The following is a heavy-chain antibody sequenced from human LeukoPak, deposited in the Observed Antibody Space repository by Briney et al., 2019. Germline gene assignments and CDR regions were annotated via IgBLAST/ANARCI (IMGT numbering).Heavy chain of an antibody. J-gene: IGHJ4*02. CDR1: GFSFSNYA. CDR3: AKDRYSSWYLTLDY. D-gene: IGHD6-13*01. CDR2: ISGSGDST. V-gene: IGHV3-23*01. Sequence: GSLRLSCAASGFSFSNYAMSWVRQAPGKGLEWVSVISGSGDSTNYADSVKGRFTISRDNSKNTLYLQMNSLRAEDTAVYYCAKDRYSSWYLTLDYWGQGTLVTVSS.